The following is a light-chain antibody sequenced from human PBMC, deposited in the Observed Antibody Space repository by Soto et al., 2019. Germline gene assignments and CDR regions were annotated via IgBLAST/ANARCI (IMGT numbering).Light chain of an antibody. Sequence: DIQMTQSPSTLSASVGDRVTITCRASQSVSDWLAWYQQKPGKAPKLLISDVSSLESGVPFRVSGSGSETDFTLTISGLQPDDFATYYCQQYNDYSPTFGQGTKVDIK. J-gene: IGKJ1*01. V-gene: IGKV1-5*01. CDR1: QSVSDW. CDR2: DVS. CDR3: QQYNDYSPT.